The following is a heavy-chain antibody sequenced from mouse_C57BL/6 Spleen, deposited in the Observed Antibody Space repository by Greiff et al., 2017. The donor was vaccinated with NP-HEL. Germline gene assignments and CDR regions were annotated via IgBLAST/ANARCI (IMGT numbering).Heavy chain of an antibody. CDR2: ISSGSSTI. D-gene: IGHD1-1*01. CDR3: SRGGASLYCYGFDY. J-gene: IGHJ2*01. V-gene: IGHV5-17*01. CDR1: GFTFSDYG. Sequence: DVKLVESGGGLVKPGGSLKLSCAASGFTFSDYGMHWVRQAPEKGLEWVAYISSGSSTIYYADTVKGRFTISRDNAKNTLFLQMTSLRSEDTAMYYCSRGGASLYCYGFDYWGQGTTLTVSS.